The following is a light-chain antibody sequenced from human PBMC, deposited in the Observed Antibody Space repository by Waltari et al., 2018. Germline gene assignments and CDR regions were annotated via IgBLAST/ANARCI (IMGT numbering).Light chain of an antibody. Sequence: IVLTQSPATLSLSPGERATLSCRASQSVSSNLAWYQQKPGQAPRLLIYDASNRATGIPVRFSGSGSGTDFTLTISSLEPEDFAVYYCQQRSNLVTFGGGTKVEIK. J-gene: IGKJ4*01. CDR1: QSVSSN. CDR2: DAS. V-gene: IGKV3-11*01. CDR3: QQRSNLVT.